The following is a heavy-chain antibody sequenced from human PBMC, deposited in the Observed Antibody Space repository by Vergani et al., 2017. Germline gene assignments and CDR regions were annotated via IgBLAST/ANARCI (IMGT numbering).Heavy chain of an antibody. Sequence: QVQLVQSGAEVKKPGASVKVSCKASGYTFTSYGISWVRQAPGHGREWMGSISAYNGNTNYAQKLQGRVTMTTDTSTSTAYMELRSLRSDDTAEYYFAGGSMTATGKPDAFDIWSQGTLVTVSS. CDR1: GYTFTSYG. CDR3: AGGSMTATGKPDAFDI. J-gene: IGHJ3*02. CDR2: ISAYNGNT. V-gene: IGHV1-18*01. D-gene: IGHD1-14*01.